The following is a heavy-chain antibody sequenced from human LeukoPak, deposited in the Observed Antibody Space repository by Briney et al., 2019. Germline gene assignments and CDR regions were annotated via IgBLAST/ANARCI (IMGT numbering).Heavy chain of an antibody. V-gene: IGHV3-15*01. J-gene: IGHJ4*02. CDR1: GFTFSNAW. D-gene: IGHD2-2*01. CDR2: IKSKTDGGTT. Sequence: PGGSLRLSCAASGFTFSNAWMSRVRQAPGKGLEWVGRIKSKTDGGTTDYAATVKGRFTISRDDSKNTLYLQINSLKTEDTAVYYCTKVAIGDFFNYWGQGTLVTVSS. CDR3: TKVAIGDFFNY.